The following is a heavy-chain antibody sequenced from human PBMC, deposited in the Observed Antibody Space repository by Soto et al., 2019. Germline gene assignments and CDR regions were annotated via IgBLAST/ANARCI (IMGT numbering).Heavy chain of an antibody. J-gene: IGHJ4*02. D-gene: IGHD3-10*01. CDR2: ISGSGGST. CDR1: GFTFSSYA. Sequence: GGSLRLSCAASGFTFSSYAMSWVRQAPGKGLEWVSAISGSGGSTYYADSVKGRFTISRDNSKNTLYLQMNSLRAEDTAVYYCAKDSGYYGSGSQFDYWGQGTLVTVSS. V-gene: IGHV3-23*01. CDR3: AKDSGYYGSGSQFDY.